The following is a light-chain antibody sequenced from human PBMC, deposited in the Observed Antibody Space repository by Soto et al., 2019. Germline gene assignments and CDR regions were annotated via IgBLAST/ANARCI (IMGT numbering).Light chain of an antibody. CDR1: SSDVGGYNY. V-gene: IGLV2-14*01. J-gene: IGLJ2*01. CDR3: CSYTTTNTLV. Sequence: QSALTQPASVSGSPGQSITISCTGTSSDVGGYNYVSWYQQHPGKAPKVIIYGVTHRPSGVSNRFSGSKSVNTASLTISGLQAEDEADYYCCSYTTTNTLVFGGGTKLIVL. CDR2: GVT.